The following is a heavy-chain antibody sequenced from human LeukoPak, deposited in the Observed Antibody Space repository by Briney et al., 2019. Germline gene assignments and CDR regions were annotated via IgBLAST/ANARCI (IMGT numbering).Heavy chain of an antibody. D-gene: IGHD3-10*01. CDR1: GGSFSGYY. CDR2: IYYSGST. J-gene: IGHJ4*02. CDR3: ASRLWFGELPFDY. V-gene: IGHV4-34*01. Sequence: SETLSLTCAVYGGSFSGYYWSWIRQPPGKGLEWIGSIYYSGSTYYNPSLKSRVTISVDTSKNQFSLKLSSVTAADTAVYYCASRLWFGELPFDYWGQGTLVTVSS.